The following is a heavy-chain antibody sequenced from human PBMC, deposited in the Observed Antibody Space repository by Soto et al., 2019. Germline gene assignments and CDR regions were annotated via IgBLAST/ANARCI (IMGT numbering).Heavy chain of an antibody. Sequence: QVQLVQSGAEVKKPGSSVKVSCEASGGAFGSYSITWVRQAPGQGLEWMGRINHSLGIPDDAQKFQGRVVTTADKSTSTGYRELTSLNSQATAAYYCARGGAYGDYKWAVWGQGTTVTVSS. D-gene: IGHD4-17*01. V-gene: IGHV1-69*02. CDR1: GGAFGSYS. CDR3: ARGGAYGDYKWAV. J-gene: IGHJ6*02. CDR2: INHSLGIP.